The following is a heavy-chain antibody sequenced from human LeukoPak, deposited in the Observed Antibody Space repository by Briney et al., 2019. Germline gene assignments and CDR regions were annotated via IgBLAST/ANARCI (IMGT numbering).Heavy chain of an antibody. V-gene: IGHV4-4*07. CDR3: ARDQIYSGGSFWAFDI. CDR1: GGSISSYH. J-gene: IGHJ3*02. CDR2: IYTSGST. Sequence: SETLSLTCTVSGGSISSYHWSWIRQPAGKGLEWIGRIYTSGSTNYNPSLKSRVTMSVDTSKNQFSLKLSSVTAADTAVYYCARDQIYSGGSFWAFDIWGQGTMVTVSS. D-gene: IGHD2-15*01.